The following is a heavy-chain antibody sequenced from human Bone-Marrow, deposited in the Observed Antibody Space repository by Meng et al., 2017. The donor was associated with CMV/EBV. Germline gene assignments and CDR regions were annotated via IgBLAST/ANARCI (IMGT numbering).Heavy chain of an antibody. CDR3: ARVGSGSYYVSAAVDY. J-gene: IGHJ4*02. CDR2: INHSGST. CDR1: GGSFSGYY. D-gene: IGHD1-26*01. Sequence: SETLSLTCAVYGGSFSGYYWSWIRQPPGKGLEWIGEINHSGSTNYNPSLKSRVTISVDTSKIQFSLELSSVTAGDTAVYYCARVGSGSYYVSAAVDYWGQGTLVTVSS. V-gene: IGHV4-34*01.